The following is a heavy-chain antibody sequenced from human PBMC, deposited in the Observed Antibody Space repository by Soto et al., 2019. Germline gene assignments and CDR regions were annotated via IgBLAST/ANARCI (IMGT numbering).Heavy chain of an antibody. CDR1: GFTFSSYW. CDR2: IKQDGSEK. V-gene: IGHV3-7*01. Sequence: GGSLRLSCAASGFTFSSYWMSWVRQAPGKGLEWVANIKQDGSEKYYVDSVKGRFTISRDNAKNSLYLQMNSLRAEDTAVYYCARELYDYIWGSYRYTQIEAFDYWGQGTLVTVSS. D-gene: IGHD3-16*02. J-gene: IGHJ4*02. CDR3: ARELYDYIWGSYRYTQIEAFDY.